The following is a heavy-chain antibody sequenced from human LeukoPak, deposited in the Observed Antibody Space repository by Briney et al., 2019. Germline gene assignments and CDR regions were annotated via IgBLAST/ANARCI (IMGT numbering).Heavy chain of an antibody. Sequence: GGSLRLSCAASGFTFSSYGMHWVRQAPGKGLEWVAVIWYDGSNKYYADSVKGRFTISRDNSKNTLYLQMNSLRAEDTAVYYCTTHISTTAPYFDYWGQGTLVTVSS. D-gene: IGHD4-17*01. V-gene: IGHV3-33*01. CDR1: GFTFSSYG. CDR3: TTHISTTAPYFDY. CDR2: IWYDGSNK. J-gene: IGHJ4*02.